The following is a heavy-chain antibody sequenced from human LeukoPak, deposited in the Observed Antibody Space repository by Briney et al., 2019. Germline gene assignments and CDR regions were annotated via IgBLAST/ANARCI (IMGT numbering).Heavy chain of an antibody. J-gene: IGHJ4*02. CDR1: GGSISTYY. D-gene: IGHD4-17*01. CDR2: IYYSGST. CDR3: ARHSRYGDFDY. Sequence: SETLSLTCTVSGGSISTYYWSWIRQPPGKGPEWIAYIYYSGSTSYNPSLKTRVTISVDMSKNQFSLKLSSVTAADTAVYYCARHSRYGDFDYWGQGTLLTVSS. V-gene: IGHV4-59*08.